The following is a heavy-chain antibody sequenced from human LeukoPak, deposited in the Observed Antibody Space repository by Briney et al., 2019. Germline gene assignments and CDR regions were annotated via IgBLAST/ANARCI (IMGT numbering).Heavy chain of an antibody. D-gene: IGHD1-26*01. CDR1: GGSISSSSYY. CDR2: IYYSGST. V-gene: IGHV4-39*07. Sequence: SETLSLTCTVSGGSISSSSYYWGWIRQPPGKGLEWIGSIYYSGSTYYNPSLKSRVTISVDTSKNQFSLKLSSVTAADTAVYYCARGTVGATVLLDYWGQGTLVTVSS. J-gene: IGHJ4*02. CDR3: ARGTVGATVLLDY.